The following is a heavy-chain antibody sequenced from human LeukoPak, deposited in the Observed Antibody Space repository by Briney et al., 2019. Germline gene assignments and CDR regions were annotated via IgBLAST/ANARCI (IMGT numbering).Heavy chain of an antibody. D-gene: IGHD4-17*01. CDR2: IYYSGST. Sequence: SETLSLTCTVSGGSISSSSYYWGWIRQPPGKGLEWIGSIYYSGSTYYNPSLKSRVTISVDTSKNQFSLKLSSETAADTAVYYCARGGTVTRPFDIWGQGTMVTVSS. V-gene: IGHV4-39*01. J-gene: IGHJ3*02. CDR3: ARGGTVTRPFDI. CDR1: GGSISSSSYY.